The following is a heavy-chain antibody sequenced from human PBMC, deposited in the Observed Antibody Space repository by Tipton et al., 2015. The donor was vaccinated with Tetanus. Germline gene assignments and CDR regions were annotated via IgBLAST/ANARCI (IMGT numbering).Heavy chain of an antibody. CDR1: GGSISSDAHC. J-gene: IGHJ4*02. Sequence: TLSLTCTVSGGSISSDAHCWSWIRQAPGKGLEWLGYISHSGTTNYNPSLMSRVTLSLDTARGQFSLKLTSVTAADAAVYFCARDRRDFAYDSRGFYSPLYYFDNWGQGLRVTVSS. D-gene: IGHD3-22*01. V-gene: IGHV4-30-4*01. CDR2: ISHSGTT. CDR3: ARDRRDFAYDSRGFYSPLYYFDN.